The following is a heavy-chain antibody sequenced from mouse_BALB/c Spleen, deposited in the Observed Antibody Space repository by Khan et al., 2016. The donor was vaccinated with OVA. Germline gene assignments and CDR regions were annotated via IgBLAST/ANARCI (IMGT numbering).Heavy chain of an antibody. D-gene: IGHD1-1*01. J-gene: IGHJ1*01. CDR2: ISYDGSN. CDR1: GYSITSVYR. CDR3: VRGRAVVPYWYFDV. Sequence: EVQLLESGPGLVKPSQSLSLTCSVSGYSITSVYRWNWIRQFPGNKLEWMGYISYDGSNSYNPSLKNRISITRDTSKNPFFLKLNSVTTEDTPTYYCVRGRAVVPYWYFDVWGAGTTVTVSS. V-gene: IGHV3-6*02.